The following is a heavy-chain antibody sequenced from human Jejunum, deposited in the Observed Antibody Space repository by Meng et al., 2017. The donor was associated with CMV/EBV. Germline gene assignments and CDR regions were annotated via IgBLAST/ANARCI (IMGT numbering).Heavy chain of an antibody. CDR2: IRDDGSIK. J-gene: IGHJ4*02. CDR1: GFSCNKYG. Sequence: SGFSCNKYGMHWVRQAPGKGLEWVAFIRDDGSIKYYAESVKARFTISRDNSKTTLYLQMNNLRPEDTALYHCAKVTSGSWGYFDSWGQGTLVTVSS. V-gene: IGHV3-30*02. CDR3: AKVTSGSWGYFDS. D-gene: IGHD3-16*01.